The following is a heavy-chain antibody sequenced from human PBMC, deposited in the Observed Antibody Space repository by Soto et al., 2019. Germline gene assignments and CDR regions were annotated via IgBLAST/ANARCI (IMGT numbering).Heavy chain of an antibody. Sequence: PSETLSLTCTVSGGSISSYYWSWIRQPPGKGLEWIGYIYYSGSTNYNPSLKSRVTISVDTSKNQFSLKLDSVTAADTAVYYCARHGGGYSSSWYDFDYWGQGTLVTVSS. CDR1: GGSISSYY. D-gene: IGHD6-13*01. J-gene: IGHJ4*02. CDR3: ARHGGGYSSSWYDFDY. V-gene: IGHV4-59*08. CDR2: IYYSGST.